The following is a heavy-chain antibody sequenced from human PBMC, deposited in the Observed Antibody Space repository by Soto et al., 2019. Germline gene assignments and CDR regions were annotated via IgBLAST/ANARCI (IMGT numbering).Heavy chain of an antibody. Sequence: QVQLVQSGAEVKKPGASVKVSCKVAGNTLSEISMHWVRQAPGKGLEWMGGFDPEDGQTDYAQKFQGRLTMTEDTSTETAYMELSSLTFEDTAVYYCVRDDADFADWGQGTLVTVSS. CDR3: VRDDADFAD. CDR1: GNTLSEIS. CDR2: FDPEDGQT. J-gene: IGHJ4*02. V-gene: IGHV1-24*01.